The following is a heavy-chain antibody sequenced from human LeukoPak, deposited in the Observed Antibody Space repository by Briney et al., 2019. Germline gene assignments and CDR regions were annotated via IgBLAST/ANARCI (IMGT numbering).Heavy chain of an antibody. CDR3: ARHDYYGSGSYSLGAFDI. CDR2: IYYSGST. Sequence: SETLSLTCTVSGGSISSYYWSWIRKPPGKGLEWIGYIYYSGSTNYNPSLKSRVTISVDTSKNQFSLKLSSVTAADTAVYYCARHDYYGSGSYSLGAFDIWGQGTMVTVSS. J-gene: IGHJ3*02. D-gene: IGHD3-10*01. CDR1: GGSISSYY. V-gene: IGHV4-59*08.